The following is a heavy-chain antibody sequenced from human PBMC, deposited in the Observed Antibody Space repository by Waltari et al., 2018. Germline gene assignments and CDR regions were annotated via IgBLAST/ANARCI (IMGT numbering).Heavy chain of an antibody. J-gene: IGHJ5*02. V-gene: IGHV3-74*01. Sequence: EVQLVESGGGLVHPGGSLRLSCEASGFTFSTFWVHWVRQVPGKGLVWVSRIKSDGSDTSDADSGKGRFTISRDNAKNTVYLQMNSLRVEDTAVYHCASDVHSGRYGWFDPWGQGTLVTVSS. CDR3: ASDVHSGRYGWFDP. CDR2: IKSDGSDT. CDR1: GFTFSTFW. D-gene: IGHD1-26*01.